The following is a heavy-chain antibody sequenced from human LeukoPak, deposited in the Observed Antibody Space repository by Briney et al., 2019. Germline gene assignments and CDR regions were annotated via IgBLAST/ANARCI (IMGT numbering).Heavy chain of an antibody. D-gene: IGHD2/OR15-2a*01. J-gene: IGHJ5*02. CDR1: GFTFSSYS. CDR3: ARSGAADFNSWFDP. CDR2: ISSSSSTI. V-gene: IGHV3-48*04. Sequence: QPGGSLRLSCAASGFTFSSYSMNWVRQAPGKGLEWVSYISSSSSTIYYADSVKGRFTISGDNAKNSLYLQMNSLRAEDTAVYYCARSGAADFNSWFDPWGQGTLVTVSS.